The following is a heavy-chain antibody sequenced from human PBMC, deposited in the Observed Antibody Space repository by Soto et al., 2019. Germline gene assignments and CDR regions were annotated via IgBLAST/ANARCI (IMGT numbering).Heavy chain of an antibody. J-gene: IGHJ4*02. Sequence: SETLSLTCAVYGGSFSGYSWSWIRQPPGTGLEWIGEINRSGSTNYNPSLKSRVTISVDTSKNQFSLKLSSVSAADTAVYYCARGKGDNVRGVMCLDYWGQGMLVTVSS. D-gene: IGHD3-10*01. CDR3: ARGKGDNVRGVMCLDY. CDR2: INRSGST. CDR1: GGSFSGYS. V-gene: IGHV4-34*01.